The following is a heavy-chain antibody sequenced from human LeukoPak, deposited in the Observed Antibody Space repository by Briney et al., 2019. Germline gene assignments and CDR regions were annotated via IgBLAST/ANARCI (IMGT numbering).Heavy chain of an antibody. CDR2: INPNSGGT. CDR3: ASSYSSSWYLGAFDY. D-gene: IGHD6-13*01. J-gene: IGHJ4*02. CDR1: GYTFTGYY. Sequence: ASVKVSCKASGYTFTGYYMHWVRQAPGQGLEWMGWINPNSGGTNYAQKFQGRVTMTRDTSISTAYMELSRLRSDDTAVYYCASSYSSSWYLGAFDYWGQGTLVTVSS. V-gene: IGHV1-2*02.